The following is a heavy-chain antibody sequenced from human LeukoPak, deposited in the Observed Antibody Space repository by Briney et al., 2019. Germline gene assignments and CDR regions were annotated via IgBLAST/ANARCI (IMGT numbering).Heavy chain of an antibody. CDR1: GFTFSSYT. CDR2: ISSSSSYI. CDR3: ARDRHDYGDYVGVYFDY. J-gene: IGHJ4*02. V-gene: IGHV3-21*04. Sequence: GGSLRLSCAASGFTFSSYTMNWVRQAPGKGLQSVSSISSSSSYIYYADSVKGRFTISRDNSKNTLYLQMNSLRAEDTAVYYCARDRHDYGDYVGVYFDYWGQGTLVTVSS. D-gene: IGHD4-17*01.